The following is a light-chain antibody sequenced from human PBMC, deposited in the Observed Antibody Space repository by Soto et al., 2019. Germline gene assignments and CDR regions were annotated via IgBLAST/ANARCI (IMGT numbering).Light chain of an antibody. CDR3: AAGGDSLNGDVV. CDR2: SNN. V-gene: IGLV1-44*01. CDR1: SSNIGSNT. J-gene: IGLJ2*01. Sequence: QSVLTQPPSASGTPGQRVTISCSGSSSNIGSNTVNWYQQLPGTAPKLLIYSNNQRPSGVPDRFSGSKSGTSASLAISGLQSEDEADYYCAAGGDSLNGDVVFGGGTKLTVL.